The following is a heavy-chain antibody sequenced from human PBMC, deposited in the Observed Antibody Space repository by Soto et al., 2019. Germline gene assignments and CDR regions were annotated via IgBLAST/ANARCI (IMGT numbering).Heavy chain of an antibody. V-gene: IGHV3-30-3*01. CDR1: GFTFSNNA. CDR2: ISYEGSNK. D-gene: IGHD1-1*01. J-gene: IGHJ6*02. CDR3: ARGTTTSAFSAMDV. Sequence: QVQLVESGGGVVQPGRSLRLSCAASGFTFSNNAMDWVRQAPGKGLEWVAVISYEGSNKYIAKSVKGRFTISRDNSKNTLFLQMNSLRAEDTAVYYCARGTTTSAFSAMDVWGQGTTVTVSS.